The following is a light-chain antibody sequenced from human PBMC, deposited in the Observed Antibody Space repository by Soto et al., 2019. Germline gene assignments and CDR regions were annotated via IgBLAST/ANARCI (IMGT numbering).Light chain of an antibody. CDR2: AAS. Sequence: DIQMTQSPSSLSASVGDRVTITCQASQGINEDLNWYQQKPGKAPKLLMYAASNLETGVPSRFSGRGSQTDFTFTISSLQPEDIASYYCQQYYSLPYTFGQATKLEI. CDR3: QQYYSLPYT. J-gene: IGKJ2*01. CDR1: QGINED. V-gene: IGKV1-33*01.